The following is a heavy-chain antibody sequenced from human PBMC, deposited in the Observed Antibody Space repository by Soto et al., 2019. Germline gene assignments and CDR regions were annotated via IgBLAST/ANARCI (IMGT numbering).Heavy chain of an antibody. CDR2: ISGSGGST. CDR1: GFTFSSYA. D-gene: IGHD2-2*01. CDR3: ARDRYCSSSSCPHRRNWFDP. Sequence: GGSLRLSCAASGFTFSSYAMSWVRQAPGKGLEWVSAISGSGGSTYYADSVKGRFTISRDNSKNTLYLQMNSLRAEDTAVHYCARDRYCSSSSCPHRRNWFDPWGQGTLVTVSS. V-gene: IGHV3-23*01. J-gene: IGHJ5*02.